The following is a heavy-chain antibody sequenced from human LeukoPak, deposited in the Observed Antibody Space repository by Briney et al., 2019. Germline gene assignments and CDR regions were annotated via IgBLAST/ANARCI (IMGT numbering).Heavy chain of an antibody. D-gene: IGHD3-10*01. CDR1: GFTFSSYG. CDR3: ARGRYYYGSGSYFNFDY. Sequence: GGSLRLSCAASGFTFSSYGMHWVRQAPGKGLEWVAVIWYDGSNKYYADSVKGRFTISRDNAKNSLYLQMNSLRAEDTAVYYCARGRYYYGSGSYFNFDYWGQGTLVTVSS. V-gene: IGHV3-33*01. J-gene: IGHJ4*02. CDR2: IWYDGSNK.